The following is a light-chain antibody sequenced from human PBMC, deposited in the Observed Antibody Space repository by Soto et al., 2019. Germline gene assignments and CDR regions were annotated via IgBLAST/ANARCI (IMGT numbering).Light chain of an antibody. V-gene: IGLV2-11*01. CDR1: SSDVGTYIF. J-gene: IGLJ1*01. Sequence: QSALTQPRSVSGSPGQSVTISCTGTSSDVGTYIFVSWYQQPPGKAPKLLIYDVNKRPSGVPDRFSGSKSGNTASLTISGLQAEDEADYYCSSYAGTYIRYVFGTGTKVT. CDR2: DVN. CDR3: SSYAGTYIRYV.